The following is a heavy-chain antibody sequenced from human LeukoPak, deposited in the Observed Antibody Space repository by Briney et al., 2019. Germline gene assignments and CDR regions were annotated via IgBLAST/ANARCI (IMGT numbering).Heavy chain of an antibody. CDR1: GLILSDYN. CDR3: AKDPTHYRVWDYYETIGLSY. J-gene: IGHJ4*02. Sequence: GGSLRLSCAASGLILSDYNMHWVRQAPGKGLEWVAFIMFDGSKTEYADSVKGRFTISRDNSKNTLNLQMNSLRAEDTAVYYCAKDPTHYRVWDYYETIGLSYWGQGTLVTVSS. CDR2: IMFDGSKT. V-gene: IGHV3-30*02. D-gene: IGHD3-22*01.